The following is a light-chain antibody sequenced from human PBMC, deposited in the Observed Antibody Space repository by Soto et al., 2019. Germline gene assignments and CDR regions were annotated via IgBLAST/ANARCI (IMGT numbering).Light chain of an antibody. CDR2: EVT. J-gene: IGLJ3*02. Sequence: QSALTQPASVSGSPGQSITISCAGTSNDIGGYNYVSWYQQHPGRAPKLMIYEVTNRPLGVSNRFSGSKSGNTASLTISGLQAEDEADYYCGSYSNSNTLWVFGGGTKLTVL. V-gene: IGLV2-14*01. CDR1: SNDIGGYNY. CDR3: GSYSNSNTLWV.